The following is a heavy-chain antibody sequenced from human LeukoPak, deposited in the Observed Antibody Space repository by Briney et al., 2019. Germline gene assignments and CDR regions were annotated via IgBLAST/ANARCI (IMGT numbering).Heavy chain of an antibody. Sequence: QPGGSLRLSCVGSGFTFRSYGMHWVRQAPGKGLEWVAFIRHDGSKKFYADSVKGRFTISRDNSQNTLYLQMNSLKTEDTAVYYCTTESSWKGPGSYDYWGQGTLVTVSS. CDR1: GFTFRSYG. D-gene: IGHD1-1*01. CDR3: TTESSWKGPGSYDY. J-gene: IGHJ4*02. V-gene: IGHV3-30*02. CDR2: IRHDGSKK.